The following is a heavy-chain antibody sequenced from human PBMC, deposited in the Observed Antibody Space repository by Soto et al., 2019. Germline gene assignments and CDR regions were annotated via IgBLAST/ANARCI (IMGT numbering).Heavy chain of an antibody. V-gene: IGHV1-18*01. CDR1: GYTFSTYG. CDR2: VSPYNGNT. D-gene: IGHD2-8*02. CDR3: VRGGILEVNRPYYYYGLDV. Sequence: GASVKVSCKVFGYTFSTYGLSWVRQAPGQGLEWMGWVSPYNGNTYYAPGLQGRVTMTTDTSTNTAYMSLRSLRSDDTAIYYCVRGGILEVNRPYYYYGLDVWGQGTPVTVSS. J-gene: IGHJ6*02.